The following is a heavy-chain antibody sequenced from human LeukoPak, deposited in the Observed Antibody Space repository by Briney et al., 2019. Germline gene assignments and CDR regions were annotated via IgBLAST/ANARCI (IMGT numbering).Heavy chain of an antibody. CDR1: GFTFSTYA. Sequence: GGSLRLSCAASGFTFSTYAMNWVRQAPGKGLEWVSAISASGGTINYADSVKGRFTISRDNSKNTLYLQMNSLRAEDTALYYCAKDPYYDSSDFYYYFDYWGQGTLVTVSS. CDR3: AKDPYYDSSDFYYYFDY. J-gene: IGHJ4*02. V-gene: IGHV3-23*01. D-gene: IGHD3-22*01. CDR2: ISASGGTI.